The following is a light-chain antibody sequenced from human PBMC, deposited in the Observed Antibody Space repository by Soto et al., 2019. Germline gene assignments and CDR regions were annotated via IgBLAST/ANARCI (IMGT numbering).Light chain of an antibody. Sequence: EIVMTQSPVTLSVSPGERATLSCRASQSVSSNLAWYQQKPGQAPRLLIYGASTRATGIPARFSGSGSGTEFTLTISSLQSEDSAVYYCEQYNNWPPMYTFAQGTKVDIK. V-gene: IGKV3-15*01. CDR3: EQYNNWPPMYT. J-gene: IGKJ2*01. CDR1: QSVSSN. CDR2: GAS.